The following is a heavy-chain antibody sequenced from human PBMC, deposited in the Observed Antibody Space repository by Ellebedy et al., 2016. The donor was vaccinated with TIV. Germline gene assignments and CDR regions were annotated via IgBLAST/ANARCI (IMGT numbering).Heavy chain of an antibody. V-gene: IGHV3-13*05. J-gene: IGHJ3*02. D-gene: IGHD3-3*01. CDR2: IGTAGDP. CDR1: GFTFSSYD. Sequence: GGSLRLSXAASGFTFSSYDMHWVRQATGKGLEWVSAIGTAGDPYYPGSVKGRFTVSRENAKNSLYLQMNSLRAGDTAVYYCARGGQRFLEWSQPDDAFDIWGQGTMVTVSS. CDR3: ARGGQRFLEWSQPDDAFDI.